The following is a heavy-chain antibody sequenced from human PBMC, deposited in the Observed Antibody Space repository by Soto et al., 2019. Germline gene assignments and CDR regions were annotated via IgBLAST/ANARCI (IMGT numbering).Heavy chain of an antibody. J-gene: IGHJ4*02. Sequence: QVQLVESGGRVVQPGKSLRLSCSGSGLTFSDYGVHWVRRAPGKGLEWVALIWNDGTTEYYIDSVKGRFTISRDNSKNMLYLQMNNLRAEDSAVYSCATDVHGETDDFWRGSLGNWGQGTLVTVSS. CDR1: GLTFSDYG. D-gene: IGHD3-3*01. CDR3: ATDVHGETDDFWRGSLGN. CDR2: IWNDGTTE. V-gene: IGHV3-33*03.